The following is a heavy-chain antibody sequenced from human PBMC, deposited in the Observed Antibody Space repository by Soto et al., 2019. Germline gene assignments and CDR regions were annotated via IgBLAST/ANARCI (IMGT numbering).Heavy chain of an antibody. CDR1: GYTFTSYD. V-gene: IGHV1-8*01. CDR2: RNPNNGNT. D-gene: IGHD6-6*01. J-gene: IGHJ6*02. CDR3: ARGAQLEGTRDPWYGMDV. Sequence: QVQLVQSGAEVKKPGASVKVSCKASGYTFTSYDINWVRQATGQGLEWMGWRNPNNGNTGYAQKLQGRVTRTRNTSISTAYMELSSLRSEDTAVYYCARGAQLEGTRDPWYGMDVWGQGTTVTVSS.